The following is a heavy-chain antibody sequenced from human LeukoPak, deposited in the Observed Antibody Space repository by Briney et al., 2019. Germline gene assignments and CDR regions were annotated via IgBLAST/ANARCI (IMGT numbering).Heavy chain of an antibody. V-gene: IGHV1-69*04. CDR3: ARVTLRGSKYNWFDP. Sequence: ASVKVSCKASGGTFSSHVISWVRQAPGQGPEWMGRITPILGTTNYAQKFQGRVTITADKSTSTAYMELSSLRSEDTAVYYCARVTLRGSKYNWFDPWGQGTLVTVSS. CDR2: ITPILGTT. CDR1: GGTFSSHV. D-gene: IGHD1-26*01. J-gene: IGHJ5*02.